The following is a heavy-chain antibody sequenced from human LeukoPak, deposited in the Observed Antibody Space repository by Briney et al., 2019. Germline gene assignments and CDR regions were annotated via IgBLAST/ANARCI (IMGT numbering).Heavy chain of an antibody. Sequence: GGSLRLSCAASGFTFSSYAMSWVRQAPGKGRGGVSAISGSGGSTYYADPVKGRFTISRDNPKNTLYLQMNSLRAEDTAVYYRATTGGPMGWYFDYWGQGTLVTVSS. CDR1: GFTFSSYA. J-gene: IGHJ4*02. V-gene: IGHV3-23*01. D-gene: IGHD1-26*01. CDR3: ATTGGPMGWYFDY. CDR2: ISGSGGST.